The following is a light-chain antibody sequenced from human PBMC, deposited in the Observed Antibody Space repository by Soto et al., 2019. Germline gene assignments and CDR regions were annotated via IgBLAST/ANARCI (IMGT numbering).Light chain of an antibody. CDR1: QSLANSF. V-gene: IGKV3D-20*02. CDR3: QQRSNWPPVLT. CDR2: DTS. Sequence: EFVLTQSPGTLSLSPGERATLSCRASQSLANSFIAWYQQKPGQAPRLLIYDTSSRASGIPDRFSGSGSGTDFTLTISRLETEDFAVYYCQQRSNWPPVLTFGGGTKVDIK. J-gene: IGKJ4*01.